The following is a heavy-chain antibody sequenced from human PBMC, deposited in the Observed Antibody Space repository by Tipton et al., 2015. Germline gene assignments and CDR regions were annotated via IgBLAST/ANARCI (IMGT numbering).Heavy chain of an antibody. V-gene: IGHV3-11*01. Sequence: SVKGRFTISRDNAKNSLYLQMNSLRAEDTAVYYCARAYYDSSGYYWLGLGYWGQGTLVTVSS. D-gene: IGHD3-22*01. CDR3: ARAYYDSSGYYWLGLGY. J-gene: IGHJ4*02.